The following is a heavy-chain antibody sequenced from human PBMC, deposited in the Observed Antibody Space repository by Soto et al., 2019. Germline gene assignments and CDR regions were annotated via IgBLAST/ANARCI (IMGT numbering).Heavy chain of an antibody. J-gene: IGHJ5*02. V-gene: IGHV1-69*06. D-gene: IGHD6-6*01. CDR1: EGTFSSYA. Sequence: SVKVSCKASEGTFSSYAISWVRQAPGQGLEWMGGIIPIFGTANYAQKFQGRVTITADKSTSTAYMELSSLRSEDTAVYYCARDQVIAARYNWFDPWGQGTLVTVSS. CDR3: ARDQVIAARYNWFDP. CDR2: IIPIFGTA.